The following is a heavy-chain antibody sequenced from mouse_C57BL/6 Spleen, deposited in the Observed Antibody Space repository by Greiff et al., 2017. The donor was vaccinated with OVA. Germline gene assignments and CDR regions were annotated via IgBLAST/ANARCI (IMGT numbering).Heavy chain of an antibody. D-gene: IGHD3-3*01. CDR2: IWGDGST. V-gene: IGHV2-3*01. Sequence: VKLVESGPGLVAPSQSLSITCTVSGFSLTSYGVSWVRQPPGKGLEWLGVIWGDGSTNYHSALISRLSISKDNSKGQVFLKLNRLQTDDTATYYCAKDEGRLGRAWFAYWGQGTLVTVSA. J-gene: IGHJ3*01. CDR1: GFSLTSYG. CDR3: AKDEGRLGRAWFAY.